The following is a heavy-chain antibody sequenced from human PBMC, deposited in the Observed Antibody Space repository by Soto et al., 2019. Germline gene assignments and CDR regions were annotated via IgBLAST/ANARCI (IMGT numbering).Heavy chain of an antibody. CDR3: ARDRTMASGRNWFDP. V-gene: IGHV1-3*01. J-gene: IGHJ5*02. CDR1: GYTFTSYA. Sequence: ASVKVSCKASGYTFTSYAMHWVRQAPGQRLEWMGWINAGNGNTKYSQKFQGRVTITRDTSASTAYMELSSLRSEGTAVYYCARDRTMASGRNWFDPWGQGTLVTVSS. D-gene: IGHD3-10*01. CDR2: INAGNGNT.